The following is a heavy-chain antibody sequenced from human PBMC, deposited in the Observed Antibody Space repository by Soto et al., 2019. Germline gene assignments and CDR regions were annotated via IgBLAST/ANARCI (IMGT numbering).Heavy chain of an antibody. J-gene: IGHJ4*02. V-gene: IGHV3-72*01. D-gene: IGHD4-17*01. CDR2: TRNKANSYTT. CDR3: TRDLYGGNSFGY. CDR1: GFTFSDHY. Sequence: GGSLRLSCAASGFTFSDHYMDWVRQAPGKGLEWVGRTRNKANSYTTEYAASVKGRFTISRDDSKNSQYLQMNSLKTEDTAVYYCTRDLYGGNSFGYWGQATLVTVSS.